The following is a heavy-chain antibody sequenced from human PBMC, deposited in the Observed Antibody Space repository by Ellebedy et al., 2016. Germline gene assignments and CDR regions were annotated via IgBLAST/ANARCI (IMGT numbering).Heavy chain of an antibody. V-gene: IGHV4-4*07. CDR1: GGSITGHY. J-gene: IGHJ4*02. Sequence: SETLSLXXDVSGGSITGHYWAWVRQPAGKGLEWIARLFAGGTADYNPSLRSRVTLSIDTSNNQFSLRLTSVTAADTAVYYCARGLEAEQQFDWGLEYWGQGTLVTVSS. D-gene: IGHD6-13*01. CDR3: ARGLEAEQQFDWGLEY. CDR2: LFAGGTA.